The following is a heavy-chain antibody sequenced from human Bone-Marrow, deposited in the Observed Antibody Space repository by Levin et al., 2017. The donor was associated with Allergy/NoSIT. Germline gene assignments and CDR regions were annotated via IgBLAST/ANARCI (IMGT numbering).Heavy chain of an antibody. CDR2: IYYSGST. D-gene: IGHD6-19*01. V-gene: IGHV4-31*03. CDR3: ARDKQGGGSGWIYYYYGLDV. Sequence: SETLSLTCTVSGVSISSGGYHWSWIRQQPGKGLEWIGHIYYSGSTNFNPSLKSRVTMSVDRSKNQFSLNLTSVTAADTAVYYCARDKQGGGSGWIYYYYGLDVWGQGTTVIVSS. J-gene: IGHJ6*02. CDR1: GVSISSGGYH.